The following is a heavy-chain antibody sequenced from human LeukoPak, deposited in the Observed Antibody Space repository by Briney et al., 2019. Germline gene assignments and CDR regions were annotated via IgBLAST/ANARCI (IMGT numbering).Heavy chain of an antibody. V-gene: IGHV3-23*01. Sequence: PGGSLRLSCAASGFTFSSYAMSWVRQAPGKGLEWVSAISGSGGSTYYADSVKGRFTISRDNSKNTLYLQVNSLRAEDTAVYYCAKEAKPPGNYYDSSGYYYDYWGQGTLVTVSS. CDR1: GFTFSSYA. D-gene: IGHD3-22*01. CDR3: AKEAKPPGNYYDSSGYYYDY. CDR2: ISGSGGST. J-gene: IGHJ4*02.